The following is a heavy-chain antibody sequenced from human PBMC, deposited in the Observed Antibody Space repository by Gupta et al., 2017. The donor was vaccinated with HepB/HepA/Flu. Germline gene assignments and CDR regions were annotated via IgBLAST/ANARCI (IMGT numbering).Heavy chain of an antibody. D-gene: IGHD1-26*01. CDR3: ARALSGSYYPGYFDY. V-gene: IGHV3-7*01. Sequence: EVQLVESGGGLVQPGGSLRLSCAASGFTFSSYWMSWVRQAPGKGLEWVANIKQDGSEKYYVDSVKGRFTISRDNAKNLLYLQMNSLRAEDTAVYYCARALSGSYYPGYFDYWGQGTLVTVSS. CDR1: GFTFSSYW. CDR2: IKQDGSEK. J-gene: IGHJ4*02.